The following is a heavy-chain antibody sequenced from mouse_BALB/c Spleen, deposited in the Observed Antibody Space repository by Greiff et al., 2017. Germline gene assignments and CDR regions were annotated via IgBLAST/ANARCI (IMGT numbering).Heavy chain of an antibody. CDR2: ISYDGSN. CDR1: GYSITSGYY. Sequence: EVQRVESGPGLVKPSQSLSLTCSVTGYSITSGYYWNWIRQFPGNKLEWMGYISYDGSNNYNPSLKNRISITRDTSKNQFFLKLNSVTTEDTATYYCARKDGNYNAMDYWGQGTSVTVSS. V-gene: IGHV3-6*02. J-gene: IGHJ4*01. CDR3: ARKDGNYNAMDY. D-gene: IGHD1-1*01.